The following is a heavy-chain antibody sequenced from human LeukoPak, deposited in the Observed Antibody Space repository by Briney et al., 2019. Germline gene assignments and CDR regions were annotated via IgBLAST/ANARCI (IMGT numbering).Heavy chain of an antibody. CDR2: IKQDGSEK. J-gene: IGHJ4*02. D-gene: IGHD2-15*01. Sequence: PGGSLRLSCAASGFTFSRYWISWVRQAPGKGLEWVANIKQDGSEKYYVDSVKGRFTVSRDNAKNSLFLQVNSLRAEDTAVYYCARVALSCSGDSCPGYWGQGTLVTVSS. V-gene: IGHV3-7*01. CDR1: GFTFSRYW. CDR3: ARVALSCSGDSCPGY.